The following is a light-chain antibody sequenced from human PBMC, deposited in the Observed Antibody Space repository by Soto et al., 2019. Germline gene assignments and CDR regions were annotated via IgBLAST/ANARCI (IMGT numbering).Light chain of an antibody. Sequence: DIQMTQSPSSLSAYVGDRVTITCRASQSSRNYLNWYQQKPGKAPKLLIYGATSLLSGVPSRFSGSGSGTDFTLTISSLQPEDFATYFCQQTYRTPNTFVQGTKLEIK. J-gene: IGKJ2*01. CDR1: QSSRNY. V-gene: IGKV1-39*01. CDR2: GAT. CDR3: QQTYRTPNT.